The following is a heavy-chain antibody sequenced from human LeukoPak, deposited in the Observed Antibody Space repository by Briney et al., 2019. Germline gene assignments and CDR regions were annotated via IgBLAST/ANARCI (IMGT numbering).Heavy chain of an antibody. V-gene: IGHV4-30-4*01. D-gene: IGHD3-9*01. Sequence: SETLSPTCTVSGGSISSGDYYWSWIRQPPGKGLEWIGYIYYSGSTYYNPSLKSRVTISVDTSKNQFSLKLSSVTAADTAVYYRTSEVYDILTGYQSGYFDYWGQGTLVTVSS. CDR1: GGSISSGDYY. CDR2: IYYSGST. CDR3: TSEVYDILTGYQSGYFDY. J-gene: IGHJ4*02.